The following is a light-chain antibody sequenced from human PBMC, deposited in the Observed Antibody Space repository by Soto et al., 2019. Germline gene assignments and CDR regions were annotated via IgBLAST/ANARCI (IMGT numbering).Light chain of an antibody. V-gene: IGLV4-69*01. CDR1: SGHRIYA. J-gene: IGLJ3*02. CDR3: QTWATGILV. Sequence: QPVLTQSPSASASLGASVKLTCTLSSGHRIYAIAWHQQQPEKGPRYLMKLNSDGSHTKGDGIPDRFSGSSSGAERYLTISSLQSEDEADYYCQTWATGILVFGGGTKLTVL. CDR2: LNSDGSH.